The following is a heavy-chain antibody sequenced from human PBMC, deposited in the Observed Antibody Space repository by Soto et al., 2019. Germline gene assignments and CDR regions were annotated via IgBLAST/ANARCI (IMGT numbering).Heavy chain of an antibody. CDR1: GGSISNYY. V-gene: IGHV4-59*08. CDR2: IYYSGAT. J-gene: IGHJ4*02. D-gene: IGHD3-22*01. Sequence: TSETLSLTCTVSGGSISNYYWSWIRQPPGKVLEWIGYIYYSGATTYNPSLKNRVTISLDTPKNQFSLKMDSVTAADTAVYYCTRLGGYYQALDSWGQGVLVTVSS. CDR3: TRLGGYYQALDS.